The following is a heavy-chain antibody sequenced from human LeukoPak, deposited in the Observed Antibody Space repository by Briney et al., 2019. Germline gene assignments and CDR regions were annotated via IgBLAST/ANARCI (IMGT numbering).Heavy chain of an antibody. Sequence: PGGSLRLSCAASGFTFSSYWMSWVRQAPGRGLEWVANIKQDGSEKYYVDSVKGRFTISRDNAKNSLYLQMNSLRAEDTAVYYCARGFAEQLVGDYYFDYWGQGTLVTVSS. CDR1: GFTFSSYW. D-gene: IGHD6-6*01. V-gene: IGHV3-7*01. CDR3: ARGFAEQLVGDYYFDY. J-gene: IGHJ4*02. CDR2: IKQDGSEK.